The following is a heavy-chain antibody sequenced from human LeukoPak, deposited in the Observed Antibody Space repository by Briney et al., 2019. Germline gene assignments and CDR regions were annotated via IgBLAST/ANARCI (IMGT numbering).Heavy chain of an antibody. CDR3: ARRRTAAGLFDY. D-gene: IGHD6-13*01. CDR2: IYYSGST. J-gene: IGHJ4*02. V-gene: IGHV4-31*03. Sequence: PSQTLSLTCTVSGGSISSGGYYWSWIRQHPGKGPEWIGYIYYSGSTYYNPSLKSRVTISLDTSKNQFSLKLSSVTAADTAMYYCARRRTAAGLFDYWGQGSLVTVSS. CDR1: GGSISSGGYY.